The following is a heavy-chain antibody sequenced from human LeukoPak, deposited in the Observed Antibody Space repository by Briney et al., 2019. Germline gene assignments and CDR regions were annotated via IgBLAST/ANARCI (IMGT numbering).Heavy chain of an antibody. V-gene: IGHV3-11*06. Sequence: GGSMRLSCAASGFTFSHYYMSWIRQAPGRGLEWVSYISTGSTYTDYADSVKGRFTISRDNAKNSLYLQMNSLRAEDTAVYYCAGGYSYGSDYWGQGTLVTVSS. D-gene: IGHD5-18*01. CDR3: AGGYSYGSDY. CDR2: ISTGSTYT. CDR1: GFTFSHYY. J-gene: IGHJ4*02.